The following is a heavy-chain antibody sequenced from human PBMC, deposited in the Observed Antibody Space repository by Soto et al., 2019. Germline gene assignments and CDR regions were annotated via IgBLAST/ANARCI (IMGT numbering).Heavy chain of an antibody. Sequence: GESLKISCKGSGYSFTSYWISWVRQMPGKGLEWMGRIDPSDSYTNYSPSFQGHVTISADKSISTAYLQWSSLKASDTAMYYCARQGNDVVITPYYYYGMDVWGQGTTVTVSS. CDR1: GYSFTSYW. V-gene: IGHV5-10-1*01. CDR2: IDPSDSYT. J-gene: IGHJ6*02. CDR3: ARQGNDVVITPYYYYGMDV. D-gene: IGHD3-22*01.